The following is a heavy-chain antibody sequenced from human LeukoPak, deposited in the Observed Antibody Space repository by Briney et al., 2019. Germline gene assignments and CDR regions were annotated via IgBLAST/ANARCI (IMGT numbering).Heavy chain of an antibody. D-gene: IGHD4-23*01. CDR1: GYTFTSYD. J-gene: IGHJ4*02. Sequence: ASVKVSGKASGYTFTSYDINWVRQATGQGLEWMGWMNPNSGNTGYAQKFQGRVTITRNTSISTAYMELSSLRSEDTAVYYCARGYDYGGNPFDYWGQGTLVTVSS. CDR2: MNPNSGNT. V-gene: IGHV1-8*03. CDR3: ARGYDYGGNPFDY.